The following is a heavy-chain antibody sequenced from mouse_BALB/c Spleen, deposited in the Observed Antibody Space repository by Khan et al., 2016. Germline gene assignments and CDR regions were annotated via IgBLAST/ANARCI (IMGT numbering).Heavy chain of an antibody. J-gene: IGHJ3*01. CDR2: RWGDGSK. CDR3: ASYYDYDGWFAY. CDR1: GFSITGFA. Sequence: QVQLKQSGPGLVAPSQSLSITCTVSGFSITGFAVNWVRQPPGKGLEWLGVRWGDGSKDYDSALQSRLSLSKDDSQNQVFLKMNSLQTDDTARYYCASYYDYDGWFAYWCQWTLVTVS. D-gene: IGHD2-4*01. V-gene: IGHV2-6-7*01.